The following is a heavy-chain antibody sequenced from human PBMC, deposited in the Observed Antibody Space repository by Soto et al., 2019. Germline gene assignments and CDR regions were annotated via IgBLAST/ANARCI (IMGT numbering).Heavy chain of an antibody. CDR2: TYYRSKWYN. CDR3: ARGIGETIFGRETYYFDY. V-gene: IGHV6-1*01. J-gene: IGHJ4*02. D-gene: IGHD3-3*01. CDR1: GDSVSSNSAA. Sequence: SQTLSLTCAISGDSVSSNSAAWNWIRQSPSRGLEWLGRTYYRSKWYNDYAVSVKSRITINPDTSKNQFSLQLNSVTPEDTAVDYCARGIGETIFGRETYYFDYWGQGTLVTVSS.